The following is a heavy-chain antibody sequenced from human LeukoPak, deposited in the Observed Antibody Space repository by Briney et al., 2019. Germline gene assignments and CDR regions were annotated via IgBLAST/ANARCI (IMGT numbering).Heavy chain of an antibody. Sequence: GASVKVSCKASGYTFTGYYMHWVRQAPGQGLEWMGGIIPIFGTANYAQKFQGRVTITADESTSTAYMELSSLRSEDTAVYYCARGPVEMATFYYYYYYMDVWGKGTTVTISS. J-gene: IGHJ6*03. D-gene: IGHD5-24*01. V-gene: IGHV1-69*13. CDR2: IIPIFGTA. CDR3: ARGPVEMATFYYYYYYMDV. CDR1: GYTFTGYY.